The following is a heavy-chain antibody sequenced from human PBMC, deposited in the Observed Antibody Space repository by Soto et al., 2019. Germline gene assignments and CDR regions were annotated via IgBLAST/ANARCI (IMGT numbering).Heavy chain of an antibody. D-gene: IGHD2-2*02. J-gene: IGHJ6*02. CDR3: VKFGGGGRYCSSTSCYSRGTPYYYGMDV. V-gene: IGHV3-64D*06. Sequence: PGGSLRLSCSASGFTFSSYAMHWVRQAPGKGLEYVSAISSNGGSTYYADSVKGRFTISRDNSKNTPYLQMSSLRAEDTAVYYCVKFGGGGRYCSSTSCYSRGTPYYYGMDVWGQGTTVTVSS. CDR2: ISSNGGST. CDR1: GFTFSSYA.